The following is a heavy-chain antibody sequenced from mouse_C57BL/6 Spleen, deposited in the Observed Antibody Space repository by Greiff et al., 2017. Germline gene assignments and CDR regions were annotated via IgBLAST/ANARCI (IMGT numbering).Heavy chain of an antibody. CDR2: ISNGGGST. D-gene: IGHD2-1*01. CDR1: GFTFSDYY. Sequence: EVQLVESGGGLVQPGGSLKLSCAASGFTFSDYYMYWVRQTPEKRLEWVAYISNGGGSTYYPDTVKGRFTISRDNAKNTLYLQMSRLKSEDTAMYYCARHDGNYDDPYFDYWGQGTTLTVSS. J-gene: IGHJ2*01. V-gene: IGHV5-12*01. CDR3: ARHDGNYDDPYFDY.